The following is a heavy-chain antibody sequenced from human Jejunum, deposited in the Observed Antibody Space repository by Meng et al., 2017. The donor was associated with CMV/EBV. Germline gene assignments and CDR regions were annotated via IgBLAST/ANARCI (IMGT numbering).Heavy chain of an antibody. CDR1: GGSLSSSINY. J-gene: IGHJ5*01. CDR3: AFMRGQPRRNYFDF. CDR2: MYYDGSQ. Sequence: SGGSLSSSINYWGWVRQPPGKGLEWIGNMYYDGSQYYNPSLKSRVSIFADLSRNQFSLRLASVSAADTAMYYCAFMRGQPRRNYFDFWGPGTLVTVSS. D-gene: IGHD1-14*01. V-gene: IGHV4-39*07.